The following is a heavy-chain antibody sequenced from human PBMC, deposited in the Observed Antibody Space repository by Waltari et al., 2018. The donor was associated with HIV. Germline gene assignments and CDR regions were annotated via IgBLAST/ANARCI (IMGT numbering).Heavy chain of an antibody. CDR3: ARRGDGFNQHARLDH. J-gene: IGHJ4*02. V-gene: IGHV3-33*01. CDR1: RFTFSSYG. Sequence: QVQLVESGGGVVQPGRSLRLSCAASRFTFSSYGMHWVRQAPGEGLGWVAVIWYDGSNKYYADSGKGRFTISRDNSKNTLYLQMNSLRAADTAIYYCARRGDGFNQHARLDHWGPGTLVTVSS. CDR2: IWYDGSNK. D-gene: IGHD2-2*01.